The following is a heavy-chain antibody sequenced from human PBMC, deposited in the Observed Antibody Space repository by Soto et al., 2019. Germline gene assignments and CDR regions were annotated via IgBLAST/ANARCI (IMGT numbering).Heavy chain of an antibody. D-gene: IGHD1-7*01. CDR1: GLTFSTNW. Sequence: GGSLRLSCAASGLTFSTNWMHWVRQAPGKGLVWVSRIGGDGSSTTYADSVKGRFTISRDDAMHTVYLQMNSLRAEDTAVYYCTRARTYDYHSYYMDVWGKGTTVTVSS. V-gene: IGHV3-74*03. J-gene: IGHJ6*03. CDR3: TRARTYDYHSYYMDV. CDR2: IGGDGSST.